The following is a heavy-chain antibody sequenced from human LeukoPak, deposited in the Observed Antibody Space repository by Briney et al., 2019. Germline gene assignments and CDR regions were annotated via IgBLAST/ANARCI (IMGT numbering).Heavy chain of an antibody. CDR1: GGSFSGYY. D-gene: IGHD2-2*02. CDR2: INHSGST. CDR3: ARVPGPYTTSRFHY. V-gene: IGHV4-34*01. J-gene: IGHJ4*02. Sequence: SETLSLTCAVYGGSFSGYYWSWIRQPPGKGLEWIGEINHSGSTNYNPSLKSRVTISVDTSKNQFSLKLSSVTAADTAVYYCARVPGPYTTSRFHYWGQGTLVTVSS.